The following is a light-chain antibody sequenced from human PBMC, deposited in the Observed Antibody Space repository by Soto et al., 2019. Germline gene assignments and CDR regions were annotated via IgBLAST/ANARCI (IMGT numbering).Light chain of an antibody. CDR3: QQYHNWPPIT. J-gene: IGKJ5*01. Sequence: EIVITHCPVTPSLSPRAIATPSCRASQFVSSNLAWYQQKPGQAPRLLIYGASTRATGIPARFSGSGSGTEFTLTISNLQPEDFAVYFCQQYHNWPPITFGQGTRLEIK. CDR2: GAS. V-gene: IGKV3D-15*01. CDR1: QFVSSN.